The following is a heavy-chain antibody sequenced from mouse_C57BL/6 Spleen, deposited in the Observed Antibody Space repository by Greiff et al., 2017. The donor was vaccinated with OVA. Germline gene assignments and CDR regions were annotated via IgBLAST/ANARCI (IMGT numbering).Heavy chain of an antibody. V-gene: IGHV5-4*01. Sequence: EVKLEESGGGLVKPGGSLKLSCAASGFTFSSYAMSWVRQTPEKRLEWVATISDGGSYTYYPDHVKGRFTISRYNAKNNLYLQMSHLKSEDTAMYYCAREPGSSLIRDAMDYWGQGTSVTVSA. D-gene: IGHD1-1*01. CDR3: AREPGSSLIRDAMDY. J-gene: IGHJ4*01. CDR2: ISDGGSYT. CDR1: GFTFSSYA.